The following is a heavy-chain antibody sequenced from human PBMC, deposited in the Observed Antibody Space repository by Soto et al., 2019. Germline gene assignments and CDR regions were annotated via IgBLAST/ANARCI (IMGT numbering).Heavy chain of an antibody. CDR1: GGSFSGYY. J-gene: IGHJ5*02. CDR3: ARGVRSYWFDP. V-gene: IGHV4-34*01. D-gene: IGHD1-26*01. CDR2: INHSGST. Sequence: SETLSLTCAVYGGSFSGYYWSWIRQPPGKGLEWIGEINHSGSTNYNPSLKSRVTISVDTSKNQFSLKLSSVTAADTAVYYCARGVRSYWFDPWGQGTLVTVSS.